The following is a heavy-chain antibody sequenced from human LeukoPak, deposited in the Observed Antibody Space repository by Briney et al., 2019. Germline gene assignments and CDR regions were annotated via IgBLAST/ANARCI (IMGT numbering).Heavy chain of an antibody. CDR3: AKDFEIYDSSGYYWDY. D-gene: IGHD3-22*01. CDR1: AFSLNAYN. J-gene: IGHJ4*02. CDR2: TSYTGTYI. Sequence: PGGSLRLSCAASAFSLNAYNMNWVRQAPGKGLEWVSSTSYTGTYIYYADSVKGRFTISRDNSKNTLYLQMNSLRAEDTAVYYCAKDFEIYDSSGYYWDYWGQGTLVTVSS. V-gene: IGHV3-21*01.